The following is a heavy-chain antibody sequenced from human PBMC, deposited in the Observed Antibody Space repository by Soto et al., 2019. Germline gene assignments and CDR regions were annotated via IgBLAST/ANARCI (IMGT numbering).Heavy chain of an antibody. CDR3: ARQQQFVANWFAP. CDR2: IYHSGST. V-gene: IGHV4-30-2*01. Sequence: SETLSLTCAVSGGSISSGGYSWSWIRQPPGKGLEWIGYIYHSGSTYYNPSLKSRVTISVDRSKNQFSLNLSSVTAADTAVYYCARQQQFVANWFAPWGQGTLVTVSS. CDR1: GGSISSGGYS. J-gene: IGHJ5*02. D-gene: IGHD6-13*01.